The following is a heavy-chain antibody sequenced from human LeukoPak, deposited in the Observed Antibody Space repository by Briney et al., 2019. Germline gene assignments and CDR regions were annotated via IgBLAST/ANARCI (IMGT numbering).Heavy chain of an antibody. J-gene: IGHJ3*01. CDR1: GGSISSHY. V-gene: IGHV4-4*07. D-gene: IGHD3-22*01. CDR2: IYTSGSP. Sequence: SETLSLTCTVSGGSISSHYWSWIRQPAGEGLEWIGRIYTSGSPNYNPSLKSRVTMSIDTSKNQFFLNLTSVTAADTAVYYCARDRSGSSGYYSAFDFWGRGTMVTVSS. CDR3: ARDRSGSSGYYSAFDF.